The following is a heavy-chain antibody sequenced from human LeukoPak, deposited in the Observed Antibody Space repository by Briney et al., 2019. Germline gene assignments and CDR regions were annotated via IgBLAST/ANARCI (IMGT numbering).Heavy chain of an antibody. J-gene: IGHJ4*02. Sequence: PSETLSLTCTVSDGSIGSYYWSWIRQPAGKGLEGIGRIYTSGGTVYNPSLKSRVTMSVETSKNQFSLKLSSVTAADTGVYYCARGVFYYDTSGRGYYFDYWGQGTLVTVSS. V-gene: IGHV4-4*07. CDR1: DGSIGSYY. CDR3: ARGVFYYDTSGRGYYFDY. CDR2: IYTSGGT. D-gene: IGHD3-22*01.